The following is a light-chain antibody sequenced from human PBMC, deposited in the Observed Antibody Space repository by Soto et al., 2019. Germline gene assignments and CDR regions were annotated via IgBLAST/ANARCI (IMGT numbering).Light chain of an antibody. Sequence: DIQMTQSPSSLSASVGDRVTITCRASQTISTYLNWYQHKPGTAPKLLIYGASSLQSGVPSRFSGIGSGTDFTFTISSLPPEDIATYYCQQYENLPITFGQGTRLEIK. CDR1: QTISTY. V-gene: IGKV1-33*01. J-gene: IGKJ5*01. CDR3: QQYENLPIT. CDR2: GAS.